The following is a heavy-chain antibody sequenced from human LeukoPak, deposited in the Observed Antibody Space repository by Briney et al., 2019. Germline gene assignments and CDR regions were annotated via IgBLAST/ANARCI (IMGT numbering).Heavy chain of an antibody. CDR2: IYYSGST. J-gene: IGHJ4*02. CDR3: ARAYKMGDYVWGSYRPSYYFDY. CDR1: GGAISSYY. Sequence: SETLSLTCTVSGGAISSYYWSWIRQPPGKGLEWIGYIYYSGSTNYNPSLKSRVTISVDTSKNQFSLKLSSVTAADTAVYYCARAYKMGDYVWGSYRPSYYFDYWGQGTLVTVSS. D-gene: IGHD3-16*02. V-gene: IGHV4-59*01.